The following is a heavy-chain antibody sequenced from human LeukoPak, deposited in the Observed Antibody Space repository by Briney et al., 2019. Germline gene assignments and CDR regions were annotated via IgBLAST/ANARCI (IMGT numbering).Heavy chain of an antibody. D-gene: IGHD6-19*01. V-gene: IGHV1-46*01. CDR1: GYTFTSYY. J-gene: IGHJ4*02. Sequence: GASVTVSCKASGYTFTSYYIHWVRQAPGQGLEWMGIINPSGGSTSYAQKFQGRVTMTRDMSTNTVYMELSSLRSEDTAVYYCARESSAVAAGHYWGQGTLVTVSS. CDR3: ARESSAVAAGHY. CDR2: INPSGGST.